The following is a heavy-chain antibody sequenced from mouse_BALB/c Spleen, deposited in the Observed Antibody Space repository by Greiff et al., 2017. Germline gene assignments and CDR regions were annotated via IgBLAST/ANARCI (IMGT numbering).Heavy chain of an antibody. J-gene: IGHJ4*01. CDR1: GFTFSSYG. V-gene: IGHV5-6-3*01. CDR3: ARAFNAMDD. Sequence: EVKVVESGGGLVQPGGSLKLSCAASGFTFSSYGMSWVRQTPDKRLELVATINSNGGSTYYPDSVKGRFTISRDNAKNTLYLQMSSLKSEDTAMYYCARAFNAMDDWGQGSSVTVCS. CDR2: INSNGGST.